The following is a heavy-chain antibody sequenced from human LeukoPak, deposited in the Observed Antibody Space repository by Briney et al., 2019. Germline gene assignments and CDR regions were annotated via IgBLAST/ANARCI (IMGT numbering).Heavy chain of an antibody. CDR2: LYYSGTT. CDR3: ARLEMMDYGDYDNFDY. D-gene: IGHD4-17*01. V-gene: IGHV4-39*01. J-gene: IGHJ4*02. Sequence: SETLSLTCSVSGGSISSSNYYWGWIRQPPGKGLDWIGSLYYSGTTYYNPSLKSRVTISVDTSKNQFSLKLTSVTAADTAVYYCARLEMMDYGDYDNFDYWGQGTLVTVSS. CDR1: GGSISSSNYY.